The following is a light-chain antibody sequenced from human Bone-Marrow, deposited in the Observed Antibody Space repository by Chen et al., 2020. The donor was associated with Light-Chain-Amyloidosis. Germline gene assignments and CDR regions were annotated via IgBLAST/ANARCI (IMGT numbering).Light chain of an antibody. CDR1: NIGSTS. CDR2: DDS. J-gene: IGLJ3*02. V-gene: IGLV3-21*02. CDR3: QVWDRSSDRPV. Sequence: SYVLTQPSSVSVAPGQTATLACGGNNIGSTSVHWYQQTPGQAPLLVVYDDSDRPSGIPGRLSGSNSGNTATLTISRVEAGDEAGYYCQVWDRSSDRPVFGGGTKLTVL.